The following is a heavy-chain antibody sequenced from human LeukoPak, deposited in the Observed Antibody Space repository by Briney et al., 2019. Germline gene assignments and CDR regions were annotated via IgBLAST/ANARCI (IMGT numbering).Heavy chain of an antibody. CDR3: ARDPPAPYYDFWSGYPYYFDY. Sequence: PGGSLRLSCAASGFTFSSYSMNWVRQAPGKGLEWVSSISSSSSYIYYADSVKGRFTISRDNAKNSLYLQMNSLRAEDTAVYYCARDPPAPYYDFWSGYPYYFDYWGQGTLVTVSS. D-gene: IGHD3-3*01. CDR1: GFTFSSYS. CDR2: ISSSSSYI. J-gene: IGHJ4*02. V-gene: IGHV3-21*01.